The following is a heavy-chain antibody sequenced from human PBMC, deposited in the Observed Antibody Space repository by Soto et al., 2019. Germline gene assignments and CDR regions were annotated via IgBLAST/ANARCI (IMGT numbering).Heavy chain of an antibody. J-gene: IGHJ4*02. CDR3: ATYQSYFSSFDF. V-gene: IGHV4-61*01. CDR2: MYYSGNT. D-gene: IGHD6-13*01. Sequence: QVQLQESGPGLVKPSETLSLTCSVSGGSVGSGTYYWSWIRQPPGKGLEWMGYMYYSGNTNYNLSLKSRVTISLDTSKNQFSLKLSSVTAADTAVYYCATYQSYFSSFDFWGQGTLVTVSS. CDR1: GGSVGSGTYY.